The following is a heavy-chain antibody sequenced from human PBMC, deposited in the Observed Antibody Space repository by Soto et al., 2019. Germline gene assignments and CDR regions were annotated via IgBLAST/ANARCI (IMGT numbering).Heavy chain of an antibody. CDR1: GFTFSDYY. J-gene: IGHJ6*03. D-gene: IGHD2-2*01. Sequence: PGGSLRLSCAASGFTFSDYYMSWIRQAPGKGLEWVSYISSSGSTIYYADSVKGRFTISRDNAKNSLYLQMNSLRAEDTAVYYCASSTGGAYCSSTSCYYYYYYMDVWGKGTTVTVSS. CDR3: ASSTGGAYCSSTSCYYYYYYMDV. V-gene: IGHV3-11*01. CDR2: ISSSGSTI.